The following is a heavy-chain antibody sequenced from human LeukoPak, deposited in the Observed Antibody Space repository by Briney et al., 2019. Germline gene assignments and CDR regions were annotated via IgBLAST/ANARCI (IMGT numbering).Heavy chain of an antibody. D-gene: IGHD6-13*01. CDR3: AKSSSWIFDY. J-gene: IGHJ4*02. Sequence: GGSLRLSCAASGFTFNNYAMSWVRQAPGKGLEWVSGISGGGGSTYYADSVKGRFTISRDNSKNTLYLQMNSLRAEDTAVYYCAKSSSWIFDYWGRGTLVTVSS. V-gene: IGHV3-23*01. CDR2: ISGGGGST. CDR1: GFTFNNYA.